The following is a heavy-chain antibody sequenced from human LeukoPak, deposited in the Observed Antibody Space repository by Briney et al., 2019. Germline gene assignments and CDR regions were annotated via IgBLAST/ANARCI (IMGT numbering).Heavy chain of an antibody. D-gene: IGHD6-19*01. Sequence: SETLSPTCAVYGGSLSGYYWSWIRQPPGKGLEWIGEINHSGSTNYNPSLKSRVTISVDTSKNQFSLKLSSVTAADTAVYYCARPSGWYRFNYFDYWGQGTLVTVSS. CDR1: GGSLSGYY. V-gene: IGHV4-34*01. J-gene: IGHJ4*02. CDR3: ARPSGWYRFNYFDY. CDR2: INHSGST.